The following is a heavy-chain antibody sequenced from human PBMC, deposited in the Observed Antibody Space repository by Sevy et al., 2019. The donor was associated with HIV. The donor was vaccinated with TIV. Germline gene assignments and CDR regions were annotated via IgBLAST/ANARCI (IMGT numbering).Heavy chain of an antibody. V-gene: IGHV3-21*01. CDR2: ISSSSSYI. CDR1: GFTFSSYS. CDR3: ARDRNWGAYAFDI. D-gene: IGHD7-27*01. Sequence: GGSLRLSCAASGFTFSSYSMNWVRQAPGKGLEWVSSISSSSSYIYYADSVKGRFTIFRDNAKNSLYLQMNSLRAEDTAVYYCARDRNWGAYAFDIWGQGTMVTVSS. J-gene: IGHJ3*02.